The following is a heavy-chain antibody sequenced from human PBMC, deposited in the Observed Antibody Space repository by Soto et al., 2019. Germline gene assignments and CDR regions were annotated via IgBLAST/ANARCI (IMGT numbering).Heavy chain of an antibody. J-gene: IGHJ4*02. Sequence: EVQLLESGGGLVQPGGSLRLSCAASGFTFSSYAMSWVRQAPGKGLEWVSAISGSGGSTYYADSVKGRFTISRDNSKNTLYLLMNSLRAEDTAVYYCAKDPVDVYCSGNEPFDYWGQGTLVTVSS. CDR1: GFTFSSYA. CDR2: ISGSGGST. CDR3: AKDPVDVYCSGNEPFDY. V-gene: IGHV3-23*01. D-gene: IGHD3-10*01.